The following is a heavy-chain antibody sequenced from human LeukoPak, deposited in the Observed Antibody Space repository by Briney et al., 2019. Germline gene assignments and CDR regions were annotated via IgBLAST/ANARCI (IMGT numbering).Heavy chain of an antibody. CDR1: GGTFSSYA. V-gene: IGHV1-69*04. J-gene: IGHJ6*02. Sequence: ASVKVSCKASGGTFSSYAISWVRQAPGQGLEWMGRIIPILGIANYAQKFQGRVTITADKSTSTAYMELSSLRSEDTAVYYCARDHNGYGDYVYYYYGMDVWGQGTTVTVSS. CDR2: IIPILGIA. CDR3: ARDHNGYGDYVYYYYGMDV. D-gene: IGHD4-17*01.